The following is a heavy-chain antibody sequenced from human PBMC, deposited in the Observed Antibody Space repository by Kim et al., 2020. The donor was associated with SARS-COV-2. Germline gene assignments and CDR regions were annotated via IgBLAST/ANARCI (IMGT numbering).Heavy chain of an antibody. Sequence: GGSLRLSCAASGFTFSSYAMHWVRQAPGKGLEWVAVISYDGSNKYYADSVKGRFTISRDNSKNTLYLQMNSLRAEDTAVYYCARTPTRGRFDYWGQGTLVTVSS. CDR3: ARTPTRGRFDY. CDR1: GFTFSSYA. CDR2: ISYDGSNK. V-gene: IGHV3-30-3*01. D-gene: IGHD3-10*01. J-gene: IGHJ4*02.